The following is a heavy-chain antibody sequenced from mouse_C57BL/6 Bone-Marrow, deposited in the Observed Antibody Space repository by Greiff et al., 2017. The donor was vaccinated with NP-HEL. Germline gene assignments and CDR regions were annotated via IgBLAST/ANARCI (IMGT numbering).Heavy chain of an antibody. D-gene: IGHD2-5*01. V-gene: IGHV1-81*01. J-gene: IGHJ3*01. CDR2: IYPRSGNT. CDR1: GYTFTSYG. CDR3: ARSRGYSKFAY. Sequence: VQLQQSGAELARPGASVKLSCKASGYTFTSYGISWVKQRTGQGLEWIGEIYPRSGNTYYNEKFKGKATLTADKSSSTAYMELRSLTSEDSAVYFCARSRGYSKFAYWGQGTLVTVSA.